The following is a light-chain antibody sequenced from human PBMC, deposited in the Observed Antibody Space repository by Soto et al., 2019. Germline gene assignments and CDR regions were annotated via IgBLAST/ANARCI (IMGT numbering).Light chain of an antibody. CDR3: CSYADNYFSV. V-gene: IGLV2-11*01. CDR2: DVT. J-gene: IGLJ1*01. Sequence: QSVLTQPRSVSGSPGQSVTISCTGTTSDVGGYDYVSWYQHHPGKAPKLIIYDVTQRPSGIPDRFSGSKSGNTASLTISGLQADDEADYHCCSYADNYFSVFGTGTKVTVL. CDR1: TSDVGGYDY.